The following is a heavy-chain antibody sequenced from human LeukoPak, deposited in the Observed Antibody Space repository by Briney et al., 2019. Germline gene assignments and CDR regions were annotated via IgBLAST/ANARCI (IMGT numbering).Heavy chain of an antibody. CDR3: ARESTGNGSGSYYFDY. CDR2: IHSSGNT. CDR1: GGSMNSNY. Sequence: SETLSLTCTVSGGSMNSNYWSWIRQPAGKGLEWIGRIHSSGNTKYNPSLMSRVIMSVDTSKKQFSLKLNSVTAADTAVYYCARESTGNGSGSYYFDYWGQGTLVTVSS. J-gene: IGHJ4*02. D-gene: IGHD3-10*01. V-gene: IGHV4-4*07.